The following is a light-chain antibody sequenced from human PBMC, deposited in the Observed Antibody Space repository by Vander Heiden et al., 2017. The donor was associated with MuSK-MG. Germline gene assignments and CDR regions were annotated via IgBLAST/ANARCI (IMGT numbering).Light chain of an antibody. CDR1: QSVLYSSNSKNY. J-gene: IGKJ4*01. CDR2: WAS. CDR3: QQYYSPPVT. Sequence: VMTQSPDSLPVSLGERATINCKSSQSVLYSSNSKNYLSWYQQKPGQPPKLLIYWASTRESGVPDRFSGSGSGTDFTLTISSLQAEDVAVYYCQQYYSPPVTFGGGTKVEIK. V-gene: IGKV4-1*01.